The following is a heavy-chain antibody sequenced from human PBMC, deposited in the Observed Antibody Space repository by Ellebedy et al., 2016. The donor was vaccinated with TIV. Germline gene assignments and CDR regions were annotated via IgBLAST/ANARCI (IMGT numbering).Heavy chain of an antibody. V-gene: IGHV1-2*02. J-gene: IGHJ4*02. CDR3: ARDGVGATAREDY. Sequence: ASVKVSCXASGYTFTGYYMHWVRQAPGQGLEWMGWINPNSGGTNYAQKFQGRVTMTRNTSISTAYMELRSLRSDDTAVYYCARDGVGATAREDYWGQGTLVTVSS. CDR2: INPNSGGT. CDR1: GYTFTGYY. D-gene: IGHD1-26*01.